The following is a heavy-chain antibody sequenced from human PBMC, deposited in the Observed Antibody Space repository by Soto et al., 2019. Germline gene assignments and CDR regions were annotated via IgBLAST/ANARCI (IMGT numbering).Heavy chain of an antibody. Sequence: ASVKVSCKASGYTFTSYGISWVRQAPGQGLEWMGWISAYNGNTNYAQKLQGRVTMTTDTSTSTAYTELRSLGSDDTAVYYCARVLGIVVVGRMDVWGQGTTVTVSS. CDR3: ARVLGIVVVGRMDV. D-gene: IGHD2-2*01. CDR2: ISAYNGNT. J-gene: IGHJ6*02. CDR1: GYTFTSYG. V-gene: IGHV1-18*01.